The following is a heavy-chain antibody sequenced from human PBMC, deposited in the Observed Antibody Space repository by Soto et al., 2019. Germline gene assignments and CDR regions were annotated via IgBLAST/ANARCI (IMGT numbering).Heavy chain of an antibody. J-gene: IGHJ1*01. CDR1: GFTFSSYS. V-gene: IGHV3-48*02. D-gene: IGHD1-26*01. CDR2: ISSSSSTI. CDR3: ARLNSWSPLTRSPFQH. Sequence: EVQLVESGGGLVQPGGSLRLSCAASGFTFSSYSMNWVRQAPGKGLEWVSYISSSSSTIYYADSVKGRFTISRDNAKNSLYLQMNSLRDEDTAVYYCARLNSWSPLTRSPFQHWGQGNLVTVSS.